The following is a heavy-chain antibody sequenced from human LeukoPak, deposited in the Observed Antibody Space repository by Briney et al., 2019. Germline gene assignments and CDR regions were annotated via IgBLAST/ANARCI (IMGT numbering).Heavy chain of an antibody. V-gene: IGHV1-18*01. Sequence: ASVKVSCKASGYTFTSYGISWVRQAPGQGLEWMGWISAYNGDTNYAQKVQGRVTMTTDTSTSTAYMELRSLRSDDTAVYYCARDQSPGYSYGYYYYDYGMDVWGQGTTVTVSS. CDR1: GYTFTSYG. J-gene: IGHJ6*02. CDR2: ISAYNGDT. CDR3: ARDQSPGYSYGYYYYDYGMDV. D-gene: IGHD5-18*01.